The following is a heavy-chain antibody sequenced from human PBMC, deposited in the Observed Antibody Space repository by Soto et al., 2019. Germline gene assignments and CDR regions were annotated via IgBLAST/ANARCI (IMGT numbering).Heavy chain of an antibody. CDR3: ARRGGSSSWYNYYYYYGMDV. J-gene: IGHJ6*02. Sequence: GESLKISCKGSGYSFTSYWISWVRQMPGKGLEWMGRIDPSDSYTNYSPSFQGHVTISADKSISTAYLQWSSLKASDTAMYYCARRGGSSSWYNYYYYYGMDVWGQGTTVTVSS. V-gene: IGHV5-10-1*01. CDR1: GYSFTSYW. D-gene: IGHD6-13*01. CDR2: IDPSDSYT.